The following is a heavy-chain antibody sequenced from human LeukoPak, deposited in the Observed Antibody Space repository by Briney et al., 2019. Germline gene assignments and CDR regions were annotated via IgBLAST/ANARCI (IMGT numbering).Heavy chain of an antibody. Sequence: PSETLSLTCAVSGYSISSGYYWGWIRQPPGKGLEWIGSIYHSGSTYYNPSLKSRVTISVDTSKNQFSLKLSSVTAADTAVYYCARTEDFWSGYYAWYFDLWGRGTLVTVSS. CDR3: ARTEDFWSGYYAWYFDL. CDR1: GYSISSGYY. CDR2: IYHSGST. D-gene: IGHD3-3*01. V-gene: IGHV4-38-2*01. J-gene: IGHJ2*01.